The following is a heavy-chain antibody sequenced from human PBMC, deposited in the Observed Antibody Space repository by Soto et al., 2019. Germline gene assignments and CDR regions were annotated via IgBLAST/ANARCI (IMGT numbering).Heavy chain of an antibody. V-gene: IGHV1-69*04. J-gene: IGHJ3*02. CDR2: IIPILGIA. D-gene: IGHD3-9*01. Sequence: SVKVSCKASGGTFSSYTISWVRQAPGQGLDWMGRIIPILGIANYAQKFQGRVTITADKSTSTAYMELSSLRSEDTAVYYCARDWRYFDWLIKGYDAFGIWGQGTMVTVSS. CDR1: GGTFSSYT. CDR3: ARDWRYFDWLIKGYDAFGI.